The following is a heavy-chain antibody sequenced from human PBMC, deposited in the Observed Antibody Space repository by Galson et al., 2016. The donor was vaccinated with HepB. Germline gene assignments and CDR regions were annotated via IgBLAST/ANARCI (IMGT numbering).Heavy chain of an antibody. CDR3: ARDGATGSKFDI. CDR2: IYHSGAT. V-gene: IGHV4-38-2*02. CDR1: GYPISGGYY. D-gene: IGHD1-26*01. J-gene: IGHJ3*02. Sequence: SETLSLTCTVSGYPISGGYYWSWIRQPPGEGLQWIGSIYHSGATYYSPSLKSQVTMSVDTSNNQFSLNLRSATGADTAVYYCARDGATGSKFDIWGQGTMVTVSS.